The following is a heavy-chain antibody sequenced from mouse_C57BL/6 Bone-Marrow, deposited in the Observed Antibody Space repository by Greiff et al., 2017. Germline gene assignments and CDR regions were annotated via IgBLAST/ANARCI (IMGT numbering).Heavy chain of an antibody. V-gene: IGHV1-15*01. CDR1: GYTFTDYE. CDR3: TRQDTTVV. Sequence: VQLQESGAELVRPGASVTLSCKASGYTFTDYEMHWVKQTPVHGLEWIGAIDPETGGTAYNQKFKGKAILTADKSSRTAYMELRSLTSEDSAVYYCTRQDTTVVWGQGTTLTVSS. CDR2: IDPETGGT. D-gene: IGHD1-1*01. J-gene: IGHJ2*01.